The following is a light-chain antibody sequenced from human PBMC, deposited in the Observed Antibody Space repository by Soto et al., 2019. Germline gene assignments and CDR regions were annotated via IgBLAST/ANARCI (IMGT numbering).Light chain of an antibody. CDR3: QQLYNWPLT. V-gene: IGKV2D-29*01. CDR1: QSLLHITGETF. CDR2: DAS. Sequence: FVMTQTPLSLSVTPGQPASISCKSSQSLLHITGETFLFWYLQKPGQAPRLLIYDASNRATGIPARFSGSGSGTDFTLTISSLEPEDFAIYYCQQLYNWPLTFGPGTKVDIK. J-gene: IGKJ3*01.